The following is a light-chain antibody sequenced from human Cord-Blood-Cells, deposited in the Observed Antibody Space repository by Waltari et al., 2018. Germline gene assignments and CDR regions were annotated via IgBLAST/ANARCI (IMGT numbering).Light chain of an antibody. J-gene: IGLJ1*01. CDR3: SSYTSSSTYV. V-gene: IGLV2-14*01. Sequence: QSALTQPASVSGSPGQSLTISCTGTSSAVGGYNYFSWYQQHPGKAPKLMIYDVSNRPSGVSNRFSGSKSGNTASLTISGLQAEDEADYYCSSYTSSSTYVFGTGTKVTVL. CDR2: DVS. CDR1: SSAVGGYNY.